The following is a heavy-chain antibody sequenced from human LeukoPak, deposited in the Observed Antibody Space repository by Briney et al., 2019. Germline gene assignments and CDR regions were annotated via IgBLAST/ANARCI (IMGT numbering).Heavy chain of an antibody. CDR1: GFTFSSYG. J-gene: IGHJ3*02. Sequence: GGSLRLSCAASGFTFSSYGMHWVRQAPGKGLEWVSYISGSTTDIYYADSVKGRFTISRDNAKRSVYLQMNSLGVEDTAIYYCARDIHSVAFDIWGQGTVATVSS. V-gene: IGHV3-21*01. CDR2: ISGSTTDI. CDR3: ARDIHSVAFDI.